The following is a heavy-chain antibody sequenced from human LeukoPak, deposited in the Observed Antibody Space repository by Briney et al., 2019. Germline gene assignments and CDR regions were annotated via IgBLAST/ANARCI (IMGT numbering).Heavy chain of an antibody. Sequence: ASVKVSCKASGYTFTSYGISWVRQAPGQELEWMGWISAYNGNTNYAQKLQGRVTMTTDTSTSTAYMELRSLRSDDTAVYYCARVELDDYGDYYWYFDLRGRGTLVTVSS. D-gene: IGHD4-17*01. V-gene: IGHV1-18*01. J-gene: IGHJ2*01. CDR1: GYTFTSYG. CDR2: ISAYNGNT. CDR3: ARVELDDYGDYYWYFDL.